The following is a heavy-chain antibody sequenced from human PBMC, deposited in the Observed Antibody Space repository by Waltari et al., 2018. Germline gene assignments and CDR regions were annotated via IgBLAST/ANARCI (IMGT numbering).Heavy chain of an antibody. D-gene: IGHD1-20*01. J-gene: IGHJ4*02. CDR2: IIPILGIA. Sequence: QVQLVQSGAAVKKPGSSVKVSCQASGGTFSSYAISGVRQAPGQGLEWMGGIIPILGIANYAQKFQGRVTITADESTSTAYMELSSLRSEDTAVYYCARDRGRYKIPLSCWGQGTLVTVSS. V-gene: IGHV1-69*04. CDR3: ARDRGRYKIPLSC. CDR1: GGTFSSYA.